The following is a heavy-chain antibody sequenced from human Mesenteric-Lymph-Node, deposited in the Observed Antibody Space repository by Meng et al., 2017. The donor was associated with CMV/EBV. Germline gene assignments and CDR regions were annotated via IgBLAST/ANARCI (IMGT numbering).Heavy chain of an antibody. CDR2: MNPASGNT. CDR3: ARGGATSYYYYGMDV. Sequence: ASVKVSCKASGYTFTSFDINWVRQATGQGLEWMGWMNPASGNTGYPQKFQGRVTISRNTSMSTAYMELSSLRSEDTAVYYCARGGATSYYYYGMDVWGQGTTVTVSS. CDR1: GYTFTSFD. D-gene: IGHD1-26*01. J-gene: IGHJ6*02. V-gene: IGHV1-8*01.